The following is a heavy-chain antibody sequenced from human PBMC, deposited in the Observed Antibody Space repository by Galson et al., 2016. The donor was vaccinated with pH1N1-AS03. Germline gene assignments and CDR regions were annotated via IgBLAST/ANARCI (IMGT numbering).Heavy chain of an antibody. J-gene: IGHJ4*02. Sequence: SLRLSCAASGFTFSAYSMNWFRQAPGKGLEWVSHISSRSSGKYYADSVTGRFTVSRDDAENSLYLQMNSLRVEDTAVYFCARDLSAVADPYWGQGTLVTVSS. CDR2: ISSRSSGK. CDR3: ARDLSAVADPY. D-gene: IGHD4-23*01. CDR1: GFTFSAYS. V-gene: IGHV3-48*01.